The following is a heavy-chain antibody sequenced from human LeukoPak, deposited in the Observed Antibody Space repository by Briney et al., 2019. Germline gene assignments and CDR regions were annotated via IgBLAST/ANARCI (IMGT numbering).Heavy chain of an antibody. V-gene: IGHV4-39*07. CDR3: ARRATPKYYYDSSGYYGLFDY. Sequence: SETLSLPCTVSGVSISSSSYYWGWIRQPPGKGLEWIGSIYYSGSTYYNPSLKRRVTRSVDTSKNQFSLKLSSVTAADTAVYYFARRATPKYYYDSSGYYGLFDYWGQGTLVTDSS. J-gene: IGHJ4*02. CDR1: GVSISSSSYY. D-gene: IGHD3-22*01. CDR2: IYYSGST.